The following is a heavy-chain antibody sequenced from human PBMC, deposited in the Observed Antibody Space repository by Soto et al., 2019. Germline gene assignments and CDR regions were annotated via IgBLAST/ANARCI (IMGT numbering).Heavy chain of an antibody. D-gene: IGHD1-1*01. J-gene: IGHJ4*02. V-gene: IGHV1-18*01. CDR1: GYAFTTYG. CDR3: ARGRYGDY. Sequence: QVHLVQSGAEVKKPGASVKVSCKGSGYAFTTYGITWVRQAPGQGLEWRGWISAHNGNTNYAQKLQGRVTVTRDTSTSTAYMELRSRRADDAAVDYCARGRYGDYWGQGALVTVSS. CDR2: ISAHNGNT.